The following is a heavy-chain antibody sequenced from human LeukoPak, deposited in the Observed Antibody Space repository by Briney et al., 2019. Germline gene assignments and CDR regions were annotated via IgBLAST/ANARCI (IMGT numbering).Heavy chain of an antibody. CDR2: ISAYNGNT. CDR1: AYTFTSYG. Sequence: ASVKVSSNTSAYTFTSYGISWVRQDPGQGLQWMGWISAYNGNTNYAQKLQGRVTMTTDTSTSTAYMELRSLRSDDTAVYYCARVEDIVVVPAAMPHENWFDPWGQGTLVTVSS. D-gene: IGHD2-2*01. CDR3: ARVEDIVVVPAAMPHENWFDP. J-gene: IGHJ5*02. V-gene: IGHV1-18*04.